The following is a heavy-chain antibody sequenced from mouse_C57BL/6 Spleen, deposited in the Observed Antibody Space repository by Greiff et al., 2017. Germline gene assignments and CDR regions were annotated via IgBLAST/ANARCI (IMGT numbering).Heavy chain of an antibody. D-gene: IGHD2-1*01. CDR1: GYTFTSYG. Sequence: LQESGAELARPGASVKLSCKASGYTFTSYGISWVKQRTGQGLEWIGEIYPRSGNTYYNEKFKGKATLTADKSSSTAYMELRSLTSEDSAVYFCAPIYYGNWDYFDYWGQGTTLTVSS. J-gene: IGHJ2*01. CDR3: APIYYGNWDYFDY. CDR2: IYPRSGNT. V-gene: IGHV1-81*01.